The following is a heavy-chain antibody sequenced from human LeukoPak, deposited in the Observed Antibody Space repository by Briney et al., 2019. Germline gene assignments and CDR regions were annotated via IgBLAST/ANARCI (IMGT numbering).Heavy chain of an antibody. Sequence: GGSLRLSCAASGFTVSSNYMSWVRQAPGKGLEWVSVIYSGGSTYYADSVKGRFTISRDNSKNTLYLQMNSLRAEDTAVYYCARAPGNSYGYNFFDYWGQGTLVTVSS. V-gene: IGHV3-53*01. D-gene: IGHD5-18*01. CDR1: GFTVSSNY. CDR3: ARAPGNSYGYNFFDY. CDR2: IYSGGST. J-gene: IGHJ4*02.